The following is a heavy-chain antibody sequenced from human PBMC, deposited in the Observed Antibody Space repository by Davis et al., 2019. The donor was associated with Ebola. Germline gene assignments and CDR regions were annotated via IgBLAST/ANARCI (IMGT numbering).Heavy chain of an antibody. Sequence: ASSVTVSCKASRYTFTNYGISWVRQAPGQGLEWMGWISAYNGNTNYAQKLQGRVTITRDTSASTAYMELSSLRSEDTAVYYCARGEIVVVVAATTDYYYYYGMDVWGQGTTVTVSS. CDR2: ISAYNGNT. V-gene: IGHV1-18*01. J-gene: IGHJ6*02. D-gene: IGHD2-15*01. CDR3: ARGEIVVVVAATTDYYYYYGMDV. CDR1: RYTFTNYG.